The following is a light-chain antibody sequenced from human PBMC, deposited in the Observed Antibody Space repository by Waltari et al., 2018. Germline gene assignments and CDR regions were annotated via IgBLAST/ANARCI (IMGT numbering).Light chain of an antibody. CDR3: QHYERLPAT. V-gene: IGKV3-20*01. CDR1: QSVSRA. J-gene: IGKJ1*01. Sequence: EIVLTHSPGTLSLSTGERATLSCRASQSVSRALSWYQQKPGQAPRLIIYGASNMATGIPDRFSGSGSGTDFSLTISRLDPEHVAVYYCQHYERLPATFGQGTKVEIK. CDR2: GAS.